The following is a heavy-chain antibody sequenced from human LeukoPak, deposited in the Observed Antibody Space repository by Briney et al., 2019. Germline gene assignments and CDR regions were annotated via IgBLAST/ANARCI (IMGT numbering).Heavy chain of an antibody. D-gene: IGHD3-10*02. V-gene: IGHV3-21*01. CDR1: GFTFSSYN. Sequence: AGGSLRLSCAASGFTFSSYNLNWVRQAPGKGLEWVSSISSSSSYIYYTDSVKGRFTISRDNAKNSLYLQMNSLRAEDTAVYYCAELGITMIGGVWGKGTTVTISS. J-gene: IGHJ6*04. CDR2: ISSSSSYI. CDR3: AELGITMIGGV.